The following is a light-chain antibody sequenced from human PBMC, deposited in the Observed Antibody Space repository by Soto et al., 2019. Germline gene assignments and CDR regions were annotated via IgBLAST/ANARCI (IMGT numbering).Light chain of an antibody. V-gene: IGKV3-15*01. J-gene: IGKJ2*01. Sequence: EIVMTQSPATLSVSPGDRATLSCRASQSVSSNLAWYQHKPGQAPRLLIYCASTRATGIPARFSGSGSGTEFSLTISSLQSEDFGIYYCQQYNNWYTFGQGTKLEIK. CDR2: CAS. CDR3: QQYNNWYT. CDR1: QSVSSN.